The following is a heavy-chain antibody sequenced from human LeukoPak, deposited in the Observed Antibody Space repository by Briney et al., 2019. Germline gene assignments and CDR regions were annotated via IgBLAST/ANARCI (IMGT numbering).Heavy chain of an antibody. D-gene: IGHD3-10*01. CDR2: ISSSSSYI. Sequence: GGSLRLSCAASGFTFNTYAMSWVRQAPGKGLEWVSSISSSSSYIYYADSVKGRFTISRDNAKNSLYLQMNSLRAEDTAVYYCARLVLDYYGSGSYYRGDYWGQGTLVTVSS. CDR3: ARLVLDYYGSGSYYRGDY. CDR1: GFTFNTYA. J-gene: IGHJ4*02. V-gene: IGHV3-21*01.